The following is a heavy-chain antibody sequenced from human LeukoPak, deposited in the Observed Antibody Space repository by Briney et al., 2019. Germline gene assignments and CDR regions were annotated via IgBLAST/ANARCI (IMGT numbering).Heavy chain of an antibody. CDR3: ARMGIAVAGTAGRYNWFDP. J-gene: IGHJ5*02. Sequence: ASVKVPCKASEYTFTSYYMHWVRQAPGQGLEWMGIINPSGGSTSYAQKFQGRVTMTRDMSTSTVYMELSSLRSEDTAVYYCARMGIAVAGTAGRYNWFDPWGQGTLVTVSS. V-gene: IGHV1-46*01. D-gene: IGHD6-19*01. CDR1: EYTFTSYY. CDR2: INPSGGST.